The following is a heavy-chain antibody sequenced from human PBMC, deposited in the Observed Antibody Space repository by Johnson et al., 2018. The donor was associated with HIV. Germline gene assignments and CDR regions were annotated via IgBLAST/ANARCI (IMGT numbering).Heavy chain of an antibody. CDR1: GFTFTNYG. J-gene: IGHJ3*02. D-gene: IGHD1-26*01. Sequence: QVLLVESGGGVVQPGRSQRLSCAASGFTFTNYGMHWVRQAPGKGLEWVAVISYDGSKEHYTDSVGGRFTISRDNSKNTLHLQMNSLRAEDTAVYYCAKEPAVGYSGSFSGGFDIWGQGTMVTVSS. CDR3: AKEPAVGYSGSFSGGFDI. CDR2: ISYDGSKE. V-gene: IGHV3-30*18.